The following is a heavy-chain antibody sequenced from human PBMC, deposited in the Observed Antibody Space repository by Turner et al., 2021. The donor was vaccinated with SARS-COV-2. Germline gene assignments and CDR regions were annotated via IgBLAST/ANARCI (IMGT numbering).Heavy chain of an antibody. J-gene: IGHJ6*02. CDR2: IYTSGST. CDR3: AGEVVVLTTTHYGMDV. D-gene: IGHD1-26*01. CDR1: GGSINSYY. Sequence: QVQLQESGPGLVKPSETLSLTCTVSGGSINSYYWSWIRQPAGKGLEWIGRIYTSGSTNYSPSLKSRVTMSVDTSKKQFSLKLSSVTAADTAVYYCAGEVVVLTTTHYGMDVWGQGTTVTVSS. V-gene: IGHV4-4*07.